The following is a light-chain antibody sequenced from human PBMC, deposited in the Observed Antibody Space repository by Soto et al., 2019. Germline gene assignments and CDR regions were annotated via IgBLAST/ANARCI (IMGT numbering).Light chain of an antibody. J-gene: IGKJ1*01. CDR2: RAS. CDR3: QQYSRWP. V-gene: IGKV1-5*03. Sequence: DIQLTQSPSTLSASVGDRVTITCRASQSISSWLAWYQQKPGNAPKLLIYRASTLESGVPPRFSGSGSGTEFTRTEHSLQPDDFETHYCQQYSRWPFGQGNQMEIK. CDR1: QSISSW.